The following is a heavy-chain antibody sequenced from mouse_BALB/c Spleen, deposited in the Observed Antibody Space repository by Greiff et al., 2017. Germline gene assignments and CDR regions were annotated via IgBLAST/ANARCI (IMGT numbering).Heavy chain of an antibody. CDR2: ISTYYGDA. J-gene: IGHJ4*01. Sequence: VQLQQSGAELVRPGVSVKISCKGSGYTFTDYAMHWVKQSHAKSLEWIGVISTYYGDASYNQKFKGKATMTVDKSSSTAYMELARLTSEDSAIYYCARSYYENYYAMDYWGQGTSVTVSS. CDR3: ARSYYENYYAMDY. D-gene: IGHD1-1*02. V-gene: IGHV1S137*01. CDR1: GYTFTDYA.